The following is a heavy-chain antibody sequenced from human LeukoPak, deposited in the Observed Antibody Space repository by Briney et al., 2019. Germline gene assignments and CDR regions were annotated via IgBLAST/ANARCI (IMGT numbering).Heavy chain of an antibody. J-gene: IGHJ4*02. CDR2: ISYDGSNK. CDR1: GFTFSSYA. D-gene: IGHD6-19*01. Sequence: GGSLRLSCAASGFTFSSYAMHWVRQAPGKGLEWVAVISYDGSNKYYADSVKGRFTIARDNSKNTLYLQMNSLRAEDTAVYYCARDGSSGWYHYFDYWGQGTLVTVSS. V-gene: IGHV3-30*04. CDR3: ARDGSSGWYHYFDY.